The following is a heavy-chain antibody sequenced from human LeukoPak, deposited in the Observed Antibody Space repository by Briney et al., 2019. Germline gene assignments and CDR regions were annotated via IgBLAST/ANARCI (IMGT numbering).Heavy chain of an antibody. D-gene: IGHD1-26*01. CDR1: GFTLSGYW. V-gene: IGHV3-7*03. J-gene: IGHJ4*02. CDR2: IKAGGSGK. Sequence: GGSLRLSCAASGFTLSGYWMSWVRQAPGRGLEWVASIKAGGSGKYYMDSVKGRFTISRDNAKNSLYLQMNSLRAEDTAVYYCGRDLGGRSGYWGQGTLVTVSS. CDR3: GRDLGGRSGY.